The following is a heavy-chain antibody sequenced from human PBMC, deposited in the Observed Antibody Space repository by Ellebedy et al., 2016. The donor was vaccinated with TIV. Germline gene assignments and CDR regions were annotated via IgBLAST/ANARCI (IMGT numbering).Heavy chain of an antibody. D-gene: IGHD2-8*02. CDR3: ARGDTPTGYYGLDV. V-gene: IGHV3-64*01. Sequence: GESLKISXTTSGFTFSSYSMYWVRQAPGMGLEFVSAFSGAGPNTYYARSVQGRFTISRDNSKNTLYLQMDSLRDEDMAVYYCARGDTPTGYYGLDVWGQGTTVTVSS. CDR1: GFTFSSYS. CDR2: FSGAGPNT. J-gene: IGHJ6*02.